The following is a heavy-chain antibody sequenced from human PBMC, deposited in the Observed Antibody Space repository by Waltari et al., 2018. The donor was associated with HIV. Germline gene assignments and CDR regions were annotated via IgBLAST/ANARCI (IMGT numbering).Heavy chain of an antibody. Sequence: QVQLVESGGGVVQPGRSLRLSCAASGFRLGSYTMHWVRQAQDNGPECVAQTTWDAKYEYYAESVKGRFTVSRENSRNTLYLQINSLRPEDTAMYYCVRDGKGGSDDGFDLWGQGTMVTVSS. J-gene: IGHJ3*01. V-gene: IGHV3-30*04. CDR2: TTWDAKYE. D-gene: IGHD1-1*01. CDR3: VRDGKGGSDDGFDL. CDR1: GFRLGSYT.